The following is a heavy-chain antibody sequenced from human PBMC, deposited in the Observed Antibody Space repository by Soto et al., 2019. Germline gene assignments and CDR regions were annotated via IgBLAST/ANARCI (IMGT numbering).Heavy chain of an antibody. CDR2: ISGSGGST. D-gene: IGHD4-17*01. V-gene: IGHV3-23*01. Sequence: EVQLLESGGGLVQPGGSLRLSCAASGFTFSSYAMSWVHQAPGKGLEWVSAISGSGGSTYYADSVKGRFTISRDNSKNTLYLQMNSLRAEDTAVYYCAKSYDYGGNSLEDYWGQGTLVTVSS. CDR1: GFTFSSYA. CDR3: AKSYDYGGNSLEDY. J-gene: IGHJ4*02.